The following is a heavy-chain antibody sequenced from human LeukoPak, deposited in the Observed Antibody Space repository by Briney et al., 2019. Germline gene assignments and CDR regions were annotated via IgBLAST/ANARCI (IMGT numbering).Heavy chain of an antibody. J-gene: IGHJ4*02. D-gene: IGHD1-14*01. CDR3: ARTPGPLPSSSFVY. V-gene: IGHV3-66*01. CDR1: GFTVSSNY. Sequence: GGSLRLSCAASGFTVSSNYMSWVRQAPGKGLEWVSVIYSGGSTYYADSVKGRFTISRDNSKNTLYLQMNSLRAEDTAVYYCARTPGPLPSSSFVYWGQGTLVSVSS. CDR2: IYSGGST.